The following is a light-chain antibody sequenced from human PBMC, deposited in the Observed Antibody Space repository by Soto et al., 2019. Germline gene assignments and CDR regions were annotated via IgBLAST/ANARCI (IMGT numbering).Light chain of an antibody. Sequence: QSVLTQPPSVCGAPGQRVTISCTGSSSNIGAGYAVHWYQQLPGTDPKLLIYGNSNRPSGVPDRFSGYKSGTSASLAITGLQAEYEADYYCQSYDSSLRVVFGGGTKLTVL. CDR2: GNS. J-gene: IGLJ2*01. CDR3: QSYDSSLRVV. V-gene: IGLV1-40*01. CDR1: SSNIGAGYA.